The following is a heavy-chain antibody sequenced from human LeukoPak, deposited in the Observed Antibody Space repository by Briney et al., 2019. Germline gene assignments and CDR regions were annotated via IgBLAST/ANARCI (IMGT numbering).Heavy chain of an antibody. V-gene: IGHV4-34*01. D-gene: IGHD6-13*01. CDR1: GGSFSGYY. J-gene: IGHJ5*02. CDR2: INHSGST. Sequence: SEILSLTCAVYGGSFSGYYWSWIRQPPGKGLEWIGEINHSGSTNYNPSLKSRVTISVDTSKNQFSLKLSSVTAADTAVYYCARGHVSSAAGTGWFDPWGQGTLVTVSS. CDR3: ARGHVSSAAGTGWFDP.